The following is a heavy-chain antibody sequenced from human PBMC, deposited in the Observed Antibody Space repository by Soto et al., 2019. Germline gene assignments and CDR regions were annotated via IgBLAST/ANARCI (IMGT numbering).Heavy chain of an antibody. D-gene: IGHD1-26*01. J-gene: IGHJ6*02. Sequence: QVQLVESGGGVVQPGWSLRLSCAASGFSISDYGMEWVRQAPAKGLEWVALISYDGSNTYYADSVKGRFTISRDNSKDTLFLQMTGLRREDTAVYYCAKGAGDRLSLGMDVWGQGTTVTVSS. CDR3: AKGAGDRLSLGMDV. V-gene: IGHV3-30*18. CDR2: ISYDGSNT. CDR1: GFSISDYG.